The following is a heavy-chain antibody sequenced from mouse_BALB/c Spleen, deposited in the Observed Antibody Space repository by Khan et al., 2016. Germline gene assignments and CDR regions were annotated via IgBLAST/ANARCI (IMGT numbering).Heavy chain of an antibody. D-gene: IGHD2-1*01. V-gene: IGHV1-15*01. CDR1: GYTFTDYE. Sequence: VQLQESGAELVRPGASVKLSCKALGYTFTDYEMHWVKQTPVHGLEWIGAIHPGSGGIAYHQKLKGMATLTADKASSTAYTELSSLTSVDSAVYYSTRGTNGNYVCFDVWGAGTTVTVSS. CDR2: IHPGSGGI. J-gene: IGHJ1*01. CDR3: TRGTNGNYVCFDV.